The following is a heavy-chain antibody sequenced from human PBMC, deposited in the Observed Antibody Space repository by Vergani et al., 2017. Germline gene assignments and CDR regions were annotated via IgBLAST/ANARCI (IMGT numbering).Heavy chain of an antibody. CDR2: ISGSGGST. CDR1: GFTFSSYA. J-gene: IGHJ4*02. Sequence: EVQLLESGGGLVQPGGSLRLSCAASGFTFSSYAMSWVRQAPGKGLEWVSAISGSGGSTYYADSVKGRFTISRDNSKNTLYLQMNSLRAEDTAVYYCAKAPLGYSYAPDVFFDYWGQGTLVTVSS. CDR3: AKAPLGYSYAPDVFFDY. V-gene: IGHV3-23*01. D-gene: IGHD5-18*01.